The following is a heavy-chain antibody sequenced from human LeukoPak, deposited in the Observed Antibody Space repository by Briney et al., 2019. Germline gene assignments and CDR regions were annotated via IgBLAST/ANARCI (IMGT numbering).Heavy chain of an antibody. J-gene: IGHJ6*03. Sequence: SETLSLTCAVYGGSFSGYYWSWIRQPPGKGLEWSGEINHSGSTNYNPSLKSRVTISVDTSKNQFSLKLSSVTAAGTAVYYCARGSNRVAVAGTAFYMDVWGKGTTVTVSS. D-gene: IGHD6-19*01. CDR1: GGSFSGYY. V-gene: IGHV4-34*01. CDR3: ARGSNRVAVAGTAFYMDV. CDR2: INHSGST.